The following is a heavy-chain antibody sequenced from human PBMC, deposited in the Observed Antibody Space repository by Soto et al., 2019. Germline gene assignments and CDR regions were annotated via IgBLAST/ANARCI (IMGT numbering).Heavy chain of an antibody. J-gene: IGHJ6*02. D-gene: IGHD1-26*01. CDR1: GYTFTSYD. CDR2: MNPDTGNT. CDR3: ARQWELSGYYYGMDV. Sequence: VQVSCKASGYTFTSYDINWVRQATGQGLEWMGWMNPDTGNTGYAQKFQGRVTMTRDTSISTAYMELSSLRSEDTAVYYCARQWELSGYYYGMDVWGQGTTVTAP. V-gene: IGHV1-8*01.